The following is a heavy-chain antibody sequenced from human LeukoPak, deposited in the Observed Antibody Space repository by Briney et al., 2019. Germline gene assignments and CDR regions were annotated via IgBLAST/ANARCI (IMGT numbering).Heavy chain of an antibody. J-gene: IGHJ4*02. Sequence: ASVTVSCKASGYTFTGYYMYWVRQAPGQGLEWMGWMNPHSGGTNYAQKFQGRVTMTRDTSITTAYMELSRLRSDDTAVYYCTSRDSGYGDFDYWGQGTLVTVSS. V-gene: IGHV1-2*02. D-gene: IGHD5-12*01. CDR3: TSRDSGYGDFDY. CDR1: GYTFTGYY. CDR2: MNPHSGGT.